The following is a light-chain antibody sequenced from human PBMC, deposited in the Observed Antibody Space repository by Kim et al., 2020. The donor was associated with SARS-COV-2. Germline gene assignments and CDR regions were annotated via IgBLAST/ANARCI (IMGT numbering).Light chain of an antibody. V-gene: IGLV8-61*01. J-gene: IGLJ3*02. Sequence: QAVVTQEPSLSVSPGGTVTLTCGLSSGSVSSTYYPSWYQQSPGQAPRTLIYSTNSRSSGVPDRFSGSMLGNSAALTITGAQADDESDYYCVLYMGSDIWVFGGGTQLTVL. CDR3: VLYMGSDIWV. CDR1: SGSVSSTYY. CDR2: STN.